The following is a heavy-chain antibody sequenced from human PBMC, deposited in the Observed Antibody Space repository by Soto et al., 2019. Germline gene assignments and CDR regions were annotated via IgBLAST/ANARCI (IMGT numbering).Heavy chain of an antibody. V-gene: IGHV1-69*04. D-gene: IGHD4-4*01. CDR2: IIPILGIA. CDR3: ARDYGNYPFDY. CDR1: GGTFSSYT. J-gene: IGHJ4*02. Sequence: SVKVSCKASGGTFSSYTISWVRQAPGQGLEWMGRIIPILGIANYAQKFQGRVTITADKSTSTAYMELSSLRSEDTAVYYCARDYGNYPFDYWGQGTLVTVSS.